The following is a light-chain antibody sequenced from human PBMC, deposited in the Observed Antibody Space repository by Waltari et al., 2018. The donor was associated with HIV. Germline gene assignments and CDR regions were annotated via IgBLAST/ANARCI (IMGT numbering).Light chain of an antibody. CDR2: DVS. CDR1: RRAVGVYIS. V-gene: IGLV2-11*01. CDR3: CSYAGTYTFVV. J-gene: IGLJ2*01. Sequence: QSALTQPRPLSGSPGKPVTLPSTGTRRAVGVYISVSWYQHHPGKAPNLILYDVSERPSGVPDRFSGSKSGNTASLTISGLQAEDEADYYCCSYAGTYTFVVFGGGTKLTVL.